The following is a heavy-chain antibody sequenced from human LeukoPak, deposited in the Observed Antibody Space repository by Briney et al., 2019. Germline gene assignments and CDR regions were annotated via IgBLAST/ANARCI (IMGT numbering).Heavy chain of an antibody. CDR2: INHSGST. CDR1: GGSFSGYY. D-gene: IGHD3-3*01. Sequence: SETLSLTCAVHGGSFSGYYWSWIRQPPGKGLEWIGEINHSGSTNYNPSLKSRVTISVDTSKNQFSLKLSSVTAADTAVYYCARHPYTIFGVVIPYFDYWGQGTLVTVSS. J-gene: IGHJ4*02. CDR3: ARHPYTIFGVVIPYFDY. V-gene: IGHV4-34*01.